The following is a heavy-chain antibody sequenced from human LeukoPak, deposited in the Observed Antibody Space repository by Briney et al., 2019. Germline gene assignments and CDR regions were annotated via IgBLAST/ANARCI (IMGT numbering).Heavy chain of an antibody. Sequence: GGSLRLSCAASGFTFSTYTVSWVRQPPGKGLEWVSAISGSGGYTYYADSVKGRFTLSRDNSKNTLYLQMNSLRAEDTAVYYCAKDRSYYYDSSGYYPDAFDIWGQGTMVTVSS. CDR3: AKDRSYYYDSSGYYPDAFDI. J-gene: IGHJ3*02. CDR2: ISGSGGYT. D-gene: IGHD3-22*01. V-gene: IGHV3-23*01. CDR1: GFTFSTYT.